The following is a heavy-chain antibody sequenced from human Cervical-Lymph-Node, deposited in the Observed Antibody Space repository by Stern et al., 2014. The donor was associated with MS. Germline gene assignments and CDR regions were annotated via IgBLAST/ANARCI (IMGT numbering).Heavy chain of an antibody. CDR3: ARDMRNGYYGMDV. CDR1: GFSFNTYW. CDR2: LNSDGSIT. V-gene: IGHV3-74*01. D-gene: IGHD1-1*01. J-gene: IGHJ6*02. Sequence: EVQLVESGGGLVQPGGSLRLSCAASGFSFNTYWMHWVRQAPGEGLDWVSRLNSDGSITSYADSGKGRFTISRDIAKNTLYLQMNSLRVDDTGVYYCARDMRNGYYGMDVWGQGTTVIVSS.